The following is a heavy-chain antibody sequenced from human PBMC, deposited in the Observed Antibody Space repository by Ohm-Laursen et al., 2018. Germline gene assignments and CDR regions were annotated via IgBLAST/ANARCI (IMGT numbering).Heavy chain of an antibody. Sequence: SDTLSLTCTVSGGSISSYYWSWIRQPPGKGLEWIGYIYYSGSTNYNPSLKSRVTISVDTSKNQFSLKLSSVTAADTAVYYCARVGRITIFGVVRGGWFDPWGQGTLVTVSS. CDR2: IYYSGST. J-gene: IGHJ5*02. V-gene: IGHV4-59*07. CDR1: GGSISSYY. D-gene: IGHD3-3*01. CDR3: ARVGRITIFGVVRGGWFDP.